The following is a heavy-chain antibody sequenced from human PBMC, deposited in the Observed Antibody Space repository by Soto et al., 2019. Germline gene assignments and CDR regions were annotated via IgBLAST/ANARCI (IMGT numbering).Heavy chain of an antibody. CDR1: GAPISSGGFY. CDR2: IYNSGTT. CDR3: AREPISTPRGVTQVDP. J-gene: IGHJ5*02. Sequence: QVRLQESGPGLVRPSQTLSLTCNVSGAPISSGGFYWSWIRQHPGKGPEWIGYIYNSGTTFYNPSLGSRVTMSLDAAENHFSLELRSVTVADTAVYYCAREPISTPRGVTQVDPWGLGTQVTVSS. V-gene: IGHV4-31*03. D-gene: IGHD3-10*01.